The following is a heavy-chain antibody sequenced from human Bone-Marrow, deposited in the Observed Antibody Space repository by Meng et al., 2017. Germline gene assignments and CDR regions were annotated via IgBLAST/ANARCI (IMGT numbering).Heavy chain of an antibody. V-gene: IGHV3-23*01. Sequence: GESLKISCAASGFTFSSYAMSWVRQAPGKGLEWVSAISGSGGSTYYADSVKGRFTISRDSSKNTLYLQMSSLRAEDTAVYYCAKLRDGYNGPWYFDLWGRGTLVTVSS. D-gene: IGHD5-24*01. J-gene: IGHJ2*01. CDR1: GFTFSSYA. CDR2: ISGSGGST. CDR3: AKLRDGYNGPWYFDL.